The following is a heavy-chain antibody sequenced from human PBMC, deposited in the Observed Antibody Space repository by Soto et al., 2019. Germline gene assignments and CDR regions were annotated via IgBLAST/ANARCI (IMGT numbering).Heavy chain of an antibody. D-gene: IGHD2-8*01. CDR2: IYYSGST. V-gene: IGHV4-30-4*01. J-gene: IGHJ3*02. CDR1: GGSISSGDYY. Sequence: PSETLSLTCTVSGGSISSGDYYWSWIRQPPGKGLEWIGYIYYSGSTYYNPSLKSRVTISVDTSKNQFSLKLSSVTAADTAVYYCACFNTAPDAPPNTDIWGQGTMVTVSS. CDR3: ACFNTAPDAPPNTDI.